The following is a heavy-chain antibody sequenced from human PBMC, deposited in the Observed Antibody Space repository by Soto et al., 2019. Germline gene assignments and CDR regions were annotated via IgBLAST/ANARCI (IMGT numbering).Heavy chain of an antibody. V-gene: IGHV3-9*01. Sequence: EVQLVESGGGLVQPGRSLRLSCAASGFTFEDYAMLWVRQAPGKGLEWVSGISWDSGSIGYADSVKGRFTVSRDNAKNSLYPQMNSLRPEDTALYYCAKGSLTSGYSSGWYGGYFDYWGQGTLVTVSS. D-gene: IGHD6-19*01. CDR2: ISWDSGSI. CDR3: AKGSLTSGYSSGWYGGYFDY. J-gene: IGHJ4*02. CDR1: GFTFEDYA.